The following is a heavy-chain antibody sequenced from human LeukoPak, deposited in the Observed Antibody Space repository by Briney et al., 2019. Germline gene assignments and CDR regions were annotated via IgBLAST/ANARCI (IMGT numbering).Heavy chain of an antibody. V-gene: IGHV3-66*02. D-gene: IGHD6-6*01. CDR3: ARESGGSSPAFDY. CDR2: IYSGGST. CDR1: GFTVSSNY. Sequence: GGSLRLSCAASGFTVSSNYMSWVRQAPGKGLEWVSVIYSGGSTYYADSVKGRFTISRDNSTNTLYLQMNSLRAEDTAVYYCARESGGSSPAFDYWGQGTLVTVSS. J-gene: IGHJ4*02.